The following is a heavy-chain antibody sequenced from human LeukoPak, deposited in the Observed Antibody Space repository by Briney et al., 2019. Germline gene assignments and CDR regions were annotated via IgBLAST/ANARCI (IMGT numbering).Heavy chain of an antibody. CDR3: ARGGYYDILTGYYAIDY. CDR1: GYTFTSYG. D-gene: IGHD3-9*01. CDR2: ISAYNGNT. J-gene: IGHJ4*02. V-gene: IGHV1-18*01. Sequence: GASVKVSCKASGYTFTSYGISWVRQAPGQGLEWMGWISAYNGNTSYAQKLQGRVTMTTDTSTSTAYMELRSLRSDDTAVYYCARGGYYDILTGYYAIDYWGQGTLVTVSS.